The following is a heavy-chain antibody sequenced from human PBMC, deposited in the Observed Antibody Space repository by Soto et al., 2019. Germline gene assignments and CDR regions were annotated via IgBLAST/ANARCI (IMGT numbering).Heavy chain of an antibody. V-gene: IGHV4-59*08. CDR2: IYYSGST. CDR1: GGSISSYY. D-gene: IGHD4-17*01. Sequence: SETLSLTCTVSGGSISSYYWSWIRQPPGKGLEWIGYIYYSGSTNYNPSLKSRVTISVDTSKNQFSLKLSSVTAADTAVYYCKHSVTTAKYYSDYWGQGTLVTVSS. CDR3: KHSVTTAKYYSDY. J-gene: IGHJ4*02.